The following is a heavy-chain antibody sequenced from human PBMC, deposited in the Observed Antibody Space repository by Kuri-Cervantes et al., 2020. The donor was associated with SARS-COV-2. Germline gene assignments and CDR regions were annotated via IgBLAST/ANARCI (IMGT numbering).Heavy chain of an antibody. CDR3: ARVIPAAILLTGSGSNWFDP. J-gene: IGHJ5*02. Sequence: GGSLRLSCAASGFTFSSYEMNWVRQAPGKGLEWVSYISSSGSTIYYADSVKGRFTISRDNAKNSLYLQMNSLRAEDTAVYYCARVIPAAILLTGSGSNWFDPWGQGTLVTVSS. CDR1: GFTFSSYE. V-gene: IGHV3-48*03. CDR2: ISSSGSTI. D-gene: IGHD2-2*01.